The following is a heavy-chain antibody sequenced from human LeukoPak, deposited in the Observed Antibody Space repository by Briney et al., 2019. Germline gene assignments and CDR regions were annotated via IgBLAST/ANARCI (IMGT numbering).Heavy chain of an antibody. CDR1: GYTFTSCY. D-gene: IGHD1-7*01. CDR3: ARDPLITATTTWFDP. CDR2: INPSGGST. J-gene: IGHJ5*02. Sequence: ASVKVSCKASGYTFTSCYIHWVRQAPGQGLEWMGIINPSGGSTRYAQKFQGRVTMTRDTSTKTVYMEMSSLRSEDTAVYYCARDPLITATTTWFDPWGQGTLVTVSS. V-gene: IGHV1-46*01.